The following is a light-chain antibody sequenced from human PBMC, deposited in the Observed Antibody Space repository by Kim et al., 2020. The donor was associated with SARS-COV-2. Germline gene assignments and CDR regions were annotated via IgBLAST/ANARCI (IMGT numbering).Light chain of an antibody. V-gene: IGKV1-5*01. CDR1: QTVNNW. J-gene: IGKJ2*01. Sequence: DIQMTQSPSTLSAFVGDRVTITCRASQTVNNWLAWYQQKPGKAPKVLVFDASSLESGVPSTFSGSGSGTEFTLTISSLQPDDFATDYCQQYDIPPFTFGQGTKLEI. CDR3: QQYDIPPFT. CDR2: DAS.